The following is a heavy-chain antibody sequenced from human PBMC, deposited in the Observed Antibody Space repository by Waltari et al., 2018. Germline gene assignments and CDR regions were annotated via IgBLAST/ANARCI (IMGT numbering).Heavy chain of an antibody. CDR3: AKAPDIVVVVAASFDY. D-gene: IGHD2-15*01. CDR1: GFTFSSYA. CDR2: ISGSGGST. J-gene: IGHJ4*02. Sequence: EVQLVESGGGLVQPGGSLRLSCAASGFTFSSYAMSWVRKAPGKGLEWVSAISGSGGSTYYADSVKGRFTISRDNSKNTLYLQMNSLRAEDTAVYYCAKAPDIVVVVAASFDYWGQGTLVTVSS. V-gene: IGHV3-23*04.